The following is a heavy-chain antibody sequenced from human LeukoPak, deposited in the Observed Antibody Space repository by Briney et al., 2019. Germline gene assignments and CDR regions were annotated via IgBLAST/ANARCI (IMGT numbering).Heavy chain of an antibody. Sequence: PGGSLRLTCEASGLTFSSFWMTWLRQAPGKGLEWVATIKPDGGEQYRVDSVRGRLTISRDNAKNSVYLQMNGLRAEDTAVYFCARGGFTSSRYWQYWGQGALVTVSA. V-gene: IGHV3-7*01. J-gene: IGHJ4*02. CDR3: ARGGFTSSRYWQY. D-gene: IGHD6-13*01. CDR1: GLTFSSFW. CDR2: IKPDGGEQ.